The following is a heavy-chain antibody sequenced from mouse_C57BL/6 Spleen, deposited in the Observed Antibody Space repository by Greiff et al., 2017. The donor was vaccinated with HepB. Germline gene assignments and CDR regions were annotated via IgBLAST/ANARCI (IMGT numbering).Heavy chain of an antibody. CDR3: ARGLFAY. J-gene: IGHJ3*01. V-gene: IGHV3-1*01. CDR1: GYSFTSCYD. Sequence: EVQLVESGPGMVKPSPSLSLTCTVTGYSFTSCYDGHWIRHFPGNKLECMGYIRYSGSTNYNPSFKSRISITHDTSKNHFFLKLNSVTTEDTATYYCARGLFAYWGQGTLVTVAA. CDR2: IRYSGST.